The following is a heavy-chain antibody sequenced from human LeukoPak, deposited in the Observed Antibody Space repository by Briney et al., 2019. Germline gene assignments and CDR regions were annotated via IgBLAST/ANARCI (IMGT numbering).Heavy chain of an antibody. D-gene: IGHD1-26*01. CDR1: GYTFTGYY. CDR3: ARDRVLLGRRFDY. Sequence: GASVKVSCNASGYTFTGYYMHWVRQAPGQGLEWMGRINPNSGGTNYAQKFQGRVTMTRDTSIRTAYMELSRLRSDDTAVYYCARDRVLLGRRFDYWGQGTLVTVSS. V-gene: IGHV1-2*06. J-gene: IGHJ4*02. CDR2: INPNSGGT.